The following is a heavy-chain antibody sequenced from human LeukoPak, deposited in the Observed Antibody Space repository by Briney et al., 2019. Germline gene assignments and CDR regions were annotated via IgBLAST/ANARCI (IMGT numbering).Heavy chain of an antibody. Sequence: PGGSLRLSCAASGFTFSSYGMHWVRQAPGKGLEWVAVIWYDGSNKYYADSVKGRFTISRDNSKNTLYLQMNSLRAEDTAVYYCARDDPYDSMAFDIWGQGTMVTVSS. V-gene: IGHV3-33*01. D-gene: IGHD3-22*01. CDR2: IWYDGSNK. J-gene: IGHJ3*02. CDR3: ARDDPYDSMAFDI. CDR1: GFTFSSYG.